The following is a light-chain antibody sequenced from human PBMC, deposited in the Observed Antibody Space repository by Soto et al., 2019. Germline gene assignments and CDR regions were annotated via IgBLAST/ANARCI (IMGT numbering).Light chain of an antibody. CDR1: QSVVSK. CDR3: QEYYNWRRST. Sequence: EIVMTQSPATLSVSPGERATLSCRASQSVVSKLAWYQQKPGQAPRLLIYGAPTRATGIPARFSGSGSGTEFTLTISSLQSEDSAFYYCQEYYNWRRSTFGGGTKVDSK. V-gene: IGKV3-15*01. CDR2: GAP. J-gene: IGKJ4*01.